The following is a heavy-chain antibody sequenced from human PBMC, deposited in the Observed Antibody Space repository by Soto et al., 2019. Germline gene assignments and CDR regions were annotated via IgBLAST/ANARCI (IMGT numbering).Heavy chain of an antibody. J-gene: IGHJ5*02. CDR2: MNPNSGNT. Sequence: QVQLVQSGAEVKKTGASVKVSCKASGYTLTSYDINWVRQATGQGLEYLGWMNPNSGNTGYVQKFQGRVTMTRDTSISTAYMELSSLRSEDTAVYFCARGVKYGAYSRWFDPWGQGTLVTVSS. D-gene: IGHD4-17*01. CDR1: GYTLTSYD. CDR3: ARGVKYGAYSRWFDP. V-gene: IGHV1-8*01.